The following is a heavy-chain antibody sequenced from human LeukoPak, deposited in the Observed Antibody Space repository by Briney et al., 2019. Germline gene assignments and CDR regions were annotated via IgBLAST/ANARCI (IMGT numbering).Heavy chain of an antibody. CDR2: ISYDGSNE. J-gene: IGHJ4*02. CDR1: GFTFSYYT. Sequence: RPGGSLRLSRAASGFTFSYYTMHWVRQAPGKGLEWLAVISYDGSNEYYADSVKGRFTISRDNTKNTLYLQMNSLRVEDTAVYYCARVLNYYDSSGYYFSYWGQGTLVTVSS. CDR3: ARVLNYYDSSGYYFSY. V-gene: IGHV3-30-3*01. D-gene: IGHD3-22*01.